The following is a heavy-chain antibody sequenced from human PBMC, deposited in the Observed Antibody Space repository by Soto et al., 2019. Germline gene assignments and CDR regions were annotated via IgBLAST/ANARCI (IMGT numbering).Heavy chain of an antibody. V-gene: IGHV3-30*18. D-gene: IGHD6-19*01. CDR1: GFTFSTTG. CDR2: ISHDGTEK. Sequence: QVHLVESGGGVVQPGRSLRLSCAASGFTFSTTGMHWVRQAPGKGLEWVAMISHDGTEKHYTDSVKGRFTISRDTSMNTLYLQMNSLRPEDTAMYHCAKDLYGAGWYNYFDPWRQGTLVTVSS. J-gene: IGHJ5*02. CDR3: AKDLYGAGWYNYFDP.